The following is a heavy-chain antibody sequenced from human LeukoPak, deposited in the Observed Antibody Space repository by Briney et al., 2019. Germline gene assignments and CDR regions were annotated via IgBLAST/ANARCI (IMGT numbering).Heavy chain of an antibody. CDR1: GFTFSSYA. Sequence: GGSLRLSCSASGFTFSSYAMHWVRQAPGKGLEYVSAISSNGGSTYYADPVKGRFTISRDNSKNTLYLQMSSLRAEDTAVYYCVKDSADNWFDPWGQGTLVTVSS. J-gene: IGHJ5*02. CDR3: VKDSADNWFDP. CDR2: ISSNGGST. V-gene: IGHV3-64D*09.